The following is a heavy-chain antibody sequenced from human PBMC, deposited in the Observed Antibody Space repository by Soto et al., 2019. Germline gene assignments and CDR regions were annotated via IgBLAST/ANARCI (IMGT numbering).Heavy chain of an antibody. D-gene: IGHD3-22*01. J-gene: IGHJ4*02. CDR2: IIPIFGTA. CDR3: ARASSNYYDSRPFDY. Sequence: GXSVKVSCKASGGTFSSYAISWVRQAPGQGLEWMGGIIPIFGTANYAQKFQGRVTITADESTSTAYMELSSLRSEDTAVYYCARASSNYYDSRPFDYWGQGALVTVSS. V-gene: IGHV1-69*13. CDR1: GGTFSSYA.